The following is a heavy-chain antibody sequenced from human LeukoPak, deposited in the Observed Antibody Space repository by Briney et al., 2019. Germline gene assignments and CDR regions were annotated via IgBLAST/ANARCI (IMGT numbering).Heavy chain of an antibody. CDR2: INHSGST. Sequence: SETLSLTCAVYGGCFSGYYWSWIRQPPGKGLEWIGEINHSGSTNYNPSLKSRVTISVDTSKNQFSLKLSSVTAADTAVYYCASDPRHYTAMVPGLEAWGQGTLVTVSS. CDR3: ASDPRHYTAMVPGLEA. J-gene: IGHJ4*02. CDR1: GGCFSGYY. V-gene: IGHV4-34*01. D-gene: IGHD5-18*01.